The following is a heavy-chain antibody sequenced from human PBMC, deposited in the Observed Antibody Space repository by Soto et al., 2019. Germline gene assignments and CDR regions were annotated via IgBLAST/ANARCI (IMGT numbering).Heavy chain of an antibody. D-gene: IGHD5-12*01. V-gene: IGHV3-11*01. Sequence: QVQLVESGGGLVKPGGSLRLTCAPSGLTLSDYYMSWIRQAPGKGLEWVSYISSSGSTIYYADSVKARFTTSRDNAKNSLYLQMNSLRAEDTAVYYCARDKGSGYDFHYYYYMDVWGKGTTVTVSS. CDR1: GLTLSDYY. CDR2: ISSSGSTI. J-gene: IGHJ6*03. CDR3: ARDKGSGYDFHYYYYMDV.